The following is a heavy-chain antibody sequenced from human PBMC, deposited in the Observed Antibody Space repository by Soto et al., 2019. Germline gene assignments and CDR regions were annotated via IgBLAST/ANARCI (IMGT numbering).Heavy chain of an antibody. Sequence: GGSLRLSCTASGFIYSIYAMAWVRQAPGKGLEWVSAISGSGGETYYADSVKGRFTISRDNSKNTVYLQMTNLRAEDTAVYYCARGFQSSFGYWGQGTLVTVSS. CDR1: GFIYSIYA. CDR2: ISGSGGET. CDR3: ARGFQSSFGY. D-gene: IGHD2-21*01. J-gene: IGHJ4*02. V-gene: IGHV3-23*01.